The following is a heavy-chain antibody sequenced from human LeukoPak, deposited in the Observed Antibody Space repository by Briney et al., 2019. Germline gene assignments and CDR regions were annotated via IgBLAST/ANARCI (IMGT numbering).Heavy chain of an antibody. J-gene: IGHJ4*02. D-gene: IGHD2-2*01. Sequence: LSLTCAVSGGSKSSDNWWGWVPQSPGKGLEWVSSISSSSSYIYYADSVKGRFTISRDNAKNSLYLQMNSLRAEDTAVYYCARDFVVVPLWGQGTLVTVSS. V-gene: IGHV3-21*04. CDR3: ARDFVVVPL. CDR2: ISSSSSYI. CDR1: GGSKSSDN.